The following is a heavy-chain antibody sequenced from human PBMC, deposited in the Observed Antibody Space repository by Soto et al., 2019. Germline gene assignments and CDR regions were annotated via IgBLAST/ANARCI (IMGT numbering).Heavy chain of an antibody. V-gene: IGHV4-34*01. CDR3: GSGQQQLVRGPNWFDP. CDR2: INHSGST. J-gene: IGHJ5*02. CDR1: GGSFSGYY. Sequence: SETLSLTCAVYGGSFSGYYWSWIRQPPGKGLEWIGEINHSGSTNYNPSLKSRVTISVDTSKNQFSLKLGSVTAADTAVYYCGSGQQQLVRGPNWFDPWGQGTLVTVSS. D-gene: IGHD6-13*01.